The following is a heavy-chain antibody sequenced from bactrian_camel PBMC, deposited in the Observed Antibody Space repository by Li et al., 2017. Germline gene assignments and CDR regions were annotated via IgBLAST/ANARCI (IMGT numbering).Heavy chain of an antibody. D-gene: IGHD6*01. V-gene: IGHV3S53*01. CDR3: VRIPEGGGWYTFAY. J-gene: IGHJ4*01. CDR2: IDGDGAT. Sequence: HVQLVESGGGSVQAGGSLTLSCQHSGNLRASDCVAWFRQVPGQEREGVAGIDGDGATSYADSVKGRFTISKDNAKNTVYLQMNSLKPEDTAVYYCVRIPEGGGWYTFAYWGQGTQVTVS. CDR1: GNLRASDC.